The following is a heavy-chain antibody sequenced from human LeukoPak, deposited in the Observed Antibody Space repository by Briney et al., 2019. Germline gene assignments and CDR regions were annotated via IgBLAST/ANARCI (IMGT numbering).Heavy chain of an antibody. V-gene: IGHV3-7*01. CDR1: GFTFSSYW. Sequence: PGGSLRLSCAASGFTFSSYWMSWVRQAPGKGLEWVANIKQDGSEKYYVDSVKGRFTISRDNAKNSLYLQMNSLRAEDTAVYYCAREILYVNDFWSGYVYYYYYMDVWGKGTTVTVSS. J-gene: IGHJ6*03. CDR3: AREILYVNDFWSGYVYYYYYMDV. CDR2: IKQDGSEK. D-gene: IGHD3-3*01.